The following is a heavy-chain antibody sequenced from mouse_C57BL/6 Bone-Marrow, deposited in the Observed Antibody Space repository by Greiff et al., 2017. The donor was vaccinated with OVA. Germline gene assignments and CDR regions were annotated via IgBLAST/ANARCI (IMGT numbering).Heavy chain of an antibody. V-gene: IGHV1-54*01. D-gene: IGHD1-1*01. CDR1: GYAFPNFF. CDR2: INPGSGGT. CDR3: ASIYYYGSSPLYAMDY. Sequence: QVPLPPSGAELVRPGASVKVSCTASGYAFPNFFVKWVKQRPGQGLEWIGVINPGSGGTNYNEKFKGKATLTADKSSSTAYMQLSSLTSEDSAVYFCASIYYYGSSPLYAMDYWGQGTSVTVSS. J-gene: IGHJ4*01.